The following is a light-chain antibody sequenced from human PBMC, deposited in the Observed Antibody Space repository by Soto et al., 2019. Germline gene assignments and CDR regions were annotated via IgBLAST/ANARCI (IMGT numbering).Light chain of an antibody. V-gene: IGKV3-20*01. CDR3: QQHGSSPWT. CDR1: QSISNNS. CDR2: RVY. J-gene: IGKJ1*01. Sequence: EIGLTQSPGTVSLSPGERATLSCSASQSISNNSLTWYQQKPGQAPRLRIYRVYNRATVIPDRFSGSGSGTDFTLTISRREREDFAVYFCQQHGSSPWTFGQGTIVET.